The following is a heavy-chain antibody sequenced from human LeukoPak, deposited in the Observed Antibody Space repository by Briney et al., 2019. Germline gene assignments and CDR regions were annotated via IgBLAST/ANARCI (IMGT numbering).Heavy chain of an antibody. D-gene: IGHD6-19*01. V-gene: IGHV4-39*01. J-gene: IGHJ6*03. CDR1: GGSISSSSYY. CDR3: ARPRRYSSQGGYMDV. Sequence: SETLSLTCIVSGGSISSSSYYWGWIRQPPGKGLEWIGSIYYSGSTYYNPSLKSRVTISVGTSKNQFSLKLSSVTAADTAVYYCARPRRYSSQGGYMDVWGKGTTVTVSS. CDR2: IYYSGST.